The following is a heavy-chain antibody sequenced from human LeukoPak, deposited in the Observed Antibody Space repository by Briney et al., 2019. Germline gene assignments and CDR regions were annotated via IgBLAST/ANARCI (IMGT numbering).Heavy chain of an antibody. V-gene: IGHV1-2*02. CDR2: INPNSGGT. CDR1: GYTFTCYY. Sequence: ASVKVSCKASGYTFTCYYMHWVRQAPGQGLEWMGWINPNSGGTNYAQKFQGRVTMTRDTSISTAYMELSRLGSDDTAVYYCARERRPDPVTTSIGYWGQGTLVTVSS. CDR3: ARERRPDPVTTSIGY. J-gene: IGHJ4*02. D-gene: IGHD4-11*01.